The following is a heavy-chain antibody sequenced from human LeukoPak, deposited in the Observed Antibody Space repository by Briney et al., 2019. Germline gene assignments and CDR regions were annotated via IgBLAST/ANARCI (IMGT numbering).Heavy chain of an antibody. Sequence: SGTLSLTCAVSGGSISSSYWWSWVRQPPGKGLEWIGEIYHSGSTNYNPSLKSRVTMSVDKSKNQFSLKLGSVTAADTAVYYCARVEYFDYVWGSYKYWGQGTLVTVSS. CDR1: GGSISSSYW. CDR3: ARVEYFDYVWGSYKY. J-gene: IGHJ4*02. D-gene: IGHD3-16*01. V-gene: IGHV4-4*02. CDR2: IYHSGST.